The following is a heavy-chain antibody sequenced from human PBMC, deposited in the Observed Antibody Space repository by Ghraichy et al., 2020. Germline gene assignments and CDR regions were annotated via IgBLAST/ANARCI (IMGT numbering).Heavy chain of an antibody. Sequence: GESLNISCAASGFTVSTNSMSWVRQAPGKGLEWVSVIYSAGYAYYADSVKGRFTISRDNSKNTLYLHMNSLRAEDTAVYYCAGDPPVGSGFYYFNYWSQGPLVPVSS. CDR2: IYSAGYA. V-gene: IGHV3-53*01. J-gene: IGHJ4*02. CDR3: AGDPPVGSGFYYFNY. CDR1: GFTVSTNS. D-gene: IGHD6-19*01.